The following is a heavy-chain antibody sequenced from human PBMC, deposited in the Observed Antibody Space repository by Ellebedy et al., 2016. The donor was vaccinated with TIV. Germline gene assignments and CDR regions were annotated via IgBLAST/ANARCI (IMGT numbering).Heavy chain of an antibody. CDR2: IKSKSDAGTS. D-gene: IGHD3-10*01. V-gene: IGHV3-15*01. Sequence: GESLKISCVASGFSFTDAWMSWVRQAPGKGLEWVGRIKSKSDAGTSDFAAPAKGRFIISRDDSKNTVYLQMTNLKIEDTAVYFCAAGVGRTDFDYWGQGTMVTVSS. J-gene: IGHJ4*02. CDR1: GFSFTDAW. CDR3: AAGVGRTDFDY.